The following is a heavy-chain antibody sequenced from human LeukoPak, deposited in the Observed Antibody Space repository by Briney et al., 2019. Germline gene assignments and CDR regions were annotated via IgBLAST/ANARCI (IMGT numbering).Heavy chain of an antibody. V-gene: IGHV3-23*01. Sequence: GGSLSLSCAASGFPFSIYDMSWVRQAPGEGLEGVSAISGSGGSTYYADSVKGRFTISRDNSKNTLYLQMNSLRAEDTAVYYCAKAEKSIAAAGVDWFDPWGQGTLVTVSS. J-gene: IGHJ5*02. CDR1: GFPFSIYD. D-gene: IGHD6-13*01. CDR2: ISGSGGST. CDR3: AKAEKSIAAAGVDWFDP.